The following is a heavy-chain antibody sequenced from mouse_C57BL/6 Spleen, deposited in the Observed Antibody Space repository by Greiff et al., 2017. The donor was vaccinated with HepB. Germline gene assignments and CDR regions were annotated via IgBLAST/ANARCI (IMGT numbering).Heavy chain of an antibody. Sequence: VKLQESGAELVKPGASVKISCKASGYAFSSYWMNWVKQRPGKGLEWIGQIYPGDGDTNYNGKFKGKATLTADKSSSTAYMQLSSLTSEDSAVYFCARPLYYYGSSPDYWGQGTTLTVSS. CDR2: IYPGDGDT. D-gene: IGHD1-1*01. J-gene: IGHJ2*01. CDR3: ARPLYYYGSSPDY. V-gene: IGHV1-80*01. CDR1: GYAFSSYW.